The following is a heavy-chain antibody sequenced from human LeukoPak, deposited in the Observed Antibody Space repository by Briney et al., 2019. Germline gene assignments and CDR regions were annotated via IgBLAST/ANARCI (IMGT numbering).Heavy chain of an antibody. CDR2: ISSSSSYI. J-gene: IGHJ4*02. D-gene: IGHD3-10*01. CDR3: ARAEARGAMLPGY. Sequence: PGGSLRLSCAASGFTFSSYSMNWVRQAPGKGLEWVSSISSSSSYIYYADSVKGRSTISRDNAKNSLYLQMNSLRAEDTAVYYCARAEARGAMLPGYWGQGILVTVSS. V-gene: IGHV3-21*01. CDR1: GFTFSSYS.